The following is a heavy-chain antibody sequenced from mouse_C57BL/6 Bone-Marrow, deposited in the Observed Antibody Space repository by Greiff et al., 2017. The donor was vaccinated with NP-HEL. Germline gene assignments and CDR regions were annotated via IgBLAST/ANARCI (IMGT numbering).Heavy chain of an antibody. Sequence: VQLQQYGAELMKPGASVKLSCKATGYTFTGYWIEWVKQRPGHGLEWIGEILPGSGSTNYNEKFKGKATFTADKSSNTAYMQLSSLTTEDSAIYYCARYAIYYGNYEAMDYWGQGTSVTVSS. V-gene: IGHV1-9*01. J-gene: IGHJ4*01. CDR1: GYTFTGYW. CDR2: ILPGSGST. CDR3: ARYAIYYGNYEAMDY. D-gene: IGHD2-1*01.